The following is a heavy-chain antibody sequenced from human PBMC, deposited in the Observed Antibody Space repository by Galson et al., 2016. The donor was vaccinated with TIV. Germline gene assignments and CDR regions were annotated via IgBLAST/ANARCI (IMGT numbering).Heavy chain of an antibody. CDR3: ARDRGGSGDFDY. Sequence: SVKVSCKASGYILASHVMHWVRQAPGQRPEWMGWINVGNGVRKYSQRLQGRVTLSGDTSANTAFMELSSLRFEDTAAYYCARDRGGSGDFDYWGQGTLVTVSS. J-gene: IGHJ4*02. CDR2: INVGNGVR. D-gene: IGHD3-16*01. CDR1: GYILASHV. V-gene: IGHV1-3*01.